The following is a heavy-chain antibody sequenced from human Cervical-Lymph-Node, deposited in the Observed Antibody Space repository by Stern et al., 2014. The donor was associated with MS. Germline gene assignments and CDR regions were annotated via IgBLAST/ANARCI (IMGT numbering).Heavy chain of an antibody. J-gene: IGHJ4*02. CDR1: GFSFTGHT. D-gene: IGHD4-11*01. CDR2: ISYDGSKK. CDR3: AREDYRNYSPHIDY. V-gene: IGHV3-30-3*01. Sequence: QVQLVQSGGGVVQPGRSLRLSCAASGFSFTGHTMHWVRQAPGKGLEWVTSISYDGSKKQYAGSVKGRFTISRDTSKHTLYLQMNSLRVEDTALYYCAREDYRNYSPHIDYWGQGTLVTVSS.